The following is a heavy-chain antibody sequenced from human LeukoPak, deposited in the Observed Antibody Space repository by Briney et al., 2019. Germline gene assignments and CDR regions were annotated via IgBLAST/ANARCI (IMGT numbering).Heavy chain of an antibody. CDR2: INWNGGST. J-gene: IGHJ4*02. D-gene: IGHD3-22*01. V-gene: IGHV3-20*04. CDR1: GFTLDDYG. Sequence: GGSLRLSCAASGFTLDDYGMSWVRQAPGKGLEWVSGINWNGGSTVYADSVKGRFTISRDNAKNSLYLQMNSLRAEDTALYYCARVYYYDSSGYYYSGGVFDYWGQGTLVTVSS. CDR3: ARVYYYDSSGYYYSGGVFDY.